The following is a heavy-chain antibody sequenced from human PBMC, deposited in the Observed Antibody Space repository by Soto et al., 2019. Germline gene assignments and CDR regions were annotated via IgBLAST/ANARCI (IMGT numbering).Heavy chain of an antibody. Sequence: EVQLLESGGGLVQPGGSLRLSCAASGFTFSSYVMSWVRQAPGKGLEWVSASSGSGGSTYYADSVKGRFTISRDNPKNTLYLQMNSLTAEDTAVYYCAKDTVSPCRRRFDYWGQGTLVTVSS. CDR2: SSGSGGST. J-gene: IGHJ4*02. CDR1: GFTFSSYV. V-gene: IGHV3-23*01. D-gene: IGHD4-4*01. CDR3: AKDTVSPCRRRFDY.